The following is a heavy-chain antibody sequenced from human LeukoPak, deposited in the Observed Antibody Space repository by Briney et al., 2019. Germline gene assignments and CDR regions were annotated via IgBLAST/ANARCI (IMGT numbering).Heavy chain of an antibody. CDR3: ARSVGYDSTGYFHDAFGI. Sequence: HTGGSLRLSCAASGFTFSSYAMSWVRQAPGKGLEWVSAISGSGGSTYYADSVKGRFTITRDNSKNTLFLQMSNLRAEDTAVYYCARSVGYDSTGYFHDAFGIWGQGTMVTVSS. J-gene: IGHJ3*02. D-gene: IGHD3-22*01. V-gene: IGHV3-23*01. CDR2: ISGSGGST. CDR1: GFTFSSYA.